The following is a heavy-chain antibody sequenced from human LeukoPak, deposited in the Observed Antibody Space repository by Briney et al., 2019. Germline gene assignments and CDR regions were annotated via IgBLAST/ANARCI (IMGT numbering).Heavy chain of an antibody. V-gene: IGHV3-48*01. D-gene: IGHD3-10*01. J-gene: IGHJ4*02. CDR2: ISSSSSTI. Sequence: GGSLRLSFAASGFTFSSNSMNWVRQAPGKGLEWVSYISSSSSTIYYADSVKGRFTISRDNANNSLYLQMNSLRAEDTAVYYCARALRGEGSGATGHYWGQGTLVSVSS. CDR3: ARALRGEGSGATGHY. CDR1: GFTFSSNS.